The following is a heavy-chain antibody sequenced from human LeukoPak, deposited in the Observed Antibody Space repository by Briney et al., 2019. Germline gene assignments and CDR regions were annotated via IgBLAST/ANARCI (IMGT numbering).Heavy chain of an antibody. CDR3: AAGYYSSWSYFNY. D-gene: IGHD6-13*01. J-gene: IGHJ4*02. V-gene: IGHV3-23*01. Sequence: PGGSLRLSCAASGFTFSSYAMSWVRQAPGKGLEWVSGISGSGGATYNADSVKGRFTISRDNSKNTLYLQMDSLRAEDTAVYYCAAGYYSSWSYFNYWGQGTLVTVSS. CDR2: ISGSGGAT. CDR1: GFTFSSYA.